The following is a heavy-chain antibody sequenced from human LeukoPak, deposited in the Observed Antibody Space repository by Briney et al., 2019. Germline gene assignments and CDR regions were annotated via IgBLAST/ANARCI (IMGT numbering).Heavy chain of an antibody. CDR1: GFTFSSYE. CDR2: ISSSGSTI. J-gene: IGHJ6*02. Sequence: GGSLRLSCAASGFTFSSYEMNWVRQAPGKGLEWVSYISSSGSTIYYADSVKGRFTISRDNAKNSLCLQMNSLRAEDTAVYYCARSRPYYYYGMDVWGQGTTVTVSS. CDR3: ARSRPYYYYGMDV. V-gene: IGHV3-48*03.